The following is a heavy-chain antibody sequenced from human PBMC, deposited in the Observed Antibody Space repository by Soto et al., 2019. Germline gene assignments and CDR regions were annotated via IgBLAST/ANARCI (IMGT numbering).Heavy chain of an antibody. J-gene: IGHJ3*02. CDR3: AKARRITMIVVVYDAFDI. CDR1: GFTFSSYA. D-gene: IGHD3-22*01. Sequence: EVQLLESGGGLVQPGGSLRLSCAASGFTFSSYAMSWVRQAPGKGLEWVSAISGSGGSTYYADSVKGRFTISRDNSKNTLYLQMNSLRAEDTAVYYCAKARRITMIVVVYDAFDIWGQGTMVTVSS. V-gene: IGHV3-23*01. CDR2: ISGSGGST.